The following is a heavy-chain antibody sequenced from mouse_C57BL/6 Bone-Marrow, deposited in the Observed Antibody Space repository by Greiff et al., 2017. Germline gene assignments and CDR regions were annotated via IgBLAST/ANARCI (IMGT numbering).Heavy chain of an antibody. CDR2: INYDGSST. Sequence: EVQLVESEGGLVQPGSSMKLSCTASGFTFSDYYMAWVRQVPEKGLEWVANINYDGSSTYYLDSLKSRFIISRDNAKNILYLQMSSLKSEDTATYYCARERGLLRPFAYWGQGTLVTVSA. CDR1: GFTFSDYY. V-gene: IGHV5-16*01. J-gene: IGHJ3*01. D-gene: IGHD1-2*01. CDR3: ARERGLLRPFAY.